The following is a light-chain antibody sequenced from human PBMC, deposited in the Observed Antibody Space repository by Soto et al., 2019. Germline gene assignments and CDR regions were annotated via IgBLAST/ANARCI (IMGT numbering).Light chain of an antibody. CDR3: QQYGSPGT. J-gene: IGKJ1*01. V-gene: IGKV3-20*01. CDR2: GAS. CDR1: QSVSKNY. Sequence: IVLTQSPGNLSLSPGERATLSCRASQSVSKNYLAWYQQKPGQAPRLLIYGASNRATGIPDRFSGSGSGTDFTLTISRLQPEDFAVYDCQQYGSPGTFGQGTKVDIK.